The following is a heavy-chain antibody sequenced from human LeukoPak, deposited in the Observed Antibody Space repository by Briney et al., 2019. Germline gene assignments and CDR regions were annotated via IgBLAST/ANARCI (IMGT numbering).Heavy chain of an antibody. V-gene: IGHV4-30-4*01. CDR2: INYSGST. Sequence: PSETLSLTCTVSGGSISSDNYQWSWIRQPPGKGLEWIGYINYSGSTYYNPSLKSRVTISVDTAKNHFSLRLSSVTAADTAVYYCARYGSGSTWFDPWGQGTLVTVSS. J-gene: IGHJ5*02. CDR1: GGSISSDNYQ. CDR3: ARYGSGSTWFDP. D-gene: IGHD3-10*01.